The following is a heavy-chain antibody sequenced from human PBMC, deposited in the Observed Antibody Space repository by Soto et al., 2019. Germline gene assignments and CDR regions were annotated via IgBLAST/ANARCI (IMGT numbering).Heavy chain of an antibody. CDR2: IYYSGST. D-gene: IGHD3-22*01. CDR1: GGSISSYY. CDR3: ARVGFSHYDSSGYYYGPFDY. J-gene: IGHJ4*02. V-gene: IGHV4-59*01. Sequence: SETLSLTCTVSGGSISSYYWSWIRQPPGKGLEWIGYIYYSGSTNYNPSLKSRVTISVDTSKNQFSLKLSSVTAAGTAVYYCARVGFSHYDSSGYYYGPFDYWGQGTLVTVSS.